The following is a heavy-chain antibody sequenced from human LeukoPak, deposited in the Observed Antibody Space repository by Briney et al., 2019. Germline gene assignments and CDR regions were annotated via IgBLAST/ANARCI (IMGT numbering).Heavy chain of an antibody. D-gene: IGHD2-2*01. CDR2: ISAYNGNT. J-gene: IGHJ4*02. V-gene: IGHV1-18*01. CDR3: ARGYCGTTSCHPFDY. CDR1: GYTFTSYG. Sequence: ASVTVSCKASGYTFTSYGINWVGQAPGQGLEWMGWISAYNGNTNYAQKLQGRVTMTTDTSTSTAYMELRSLRSDDTAVYYCARGYCGTTSCHPFDYWGQGTLVTVSS.